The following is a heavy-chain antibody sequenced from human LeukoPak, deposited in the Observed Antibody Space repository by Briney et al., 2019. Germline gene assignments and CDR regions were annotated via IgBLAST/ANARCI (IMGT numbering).Heavy chain of an antibody. CDR3: AREAVGGMALGDY. J-gene: IGHJ4*02. Sequence: SVKVSCKASGGTFSSYAISWVRQAPGQGLEWMGGIIPIFGTANYAQKFQGRVTITADESTSTAYMELSSLRSEDTAVYYCAREAVGGMALGDYWGQGTLVTVSS. CDR2: IIPIFGTA. CDR1: GGTFSSYA. D-gene: IGHD5-24*01. V-gene: IGHV1-69*13.